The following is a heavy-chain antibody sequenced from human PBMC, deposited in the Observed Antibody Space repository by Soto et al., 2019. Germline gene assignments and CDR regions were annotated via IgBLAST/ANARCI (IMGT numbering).Heavy chain of an antibody. J-gene: IGHJ4*02. CDR2: IHYSGST. CDR3: ARETGTTGRSDY. CDR1: GASISSYY. D-gene: IGHD1-7*01. V-gene: IGHV4-59*01. Sequence: SETLSLTCTVSGASISSYYWSWIRQPPGKGLEWIGYIHYSGSTNYNPSLKSRLTISLDMSKNQFSLKLSSVTAADTAVYYCARETGTTGRSDYWGQGTLVTVSS.